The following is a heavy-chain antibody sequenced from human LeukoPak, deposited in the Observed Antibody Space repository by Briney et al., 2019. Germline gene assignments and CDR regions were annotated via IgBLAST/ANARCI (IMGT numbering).Heavy chain of an antibody. CDR2: IYYSGST. D-gene: IGHD3-10*01. J-gene: IGHJ6*02. CDR3: ARRGAYYYGSGSYFYYYYYYGMDV. Sequence: PSETLSLTCTVSGGSISSSSYYWGWIRQPPGKGLEWIGSIYYSGSTYYNPSLKSRVTISVDTSKNQFSLKLSSVTAADTAVYYCARRGAYYYGSGSYFYYYYYYGMDVWGQGTTVTVSS. V-gene: IGHV4-39*01. CDR1: GGSISSSSYY.